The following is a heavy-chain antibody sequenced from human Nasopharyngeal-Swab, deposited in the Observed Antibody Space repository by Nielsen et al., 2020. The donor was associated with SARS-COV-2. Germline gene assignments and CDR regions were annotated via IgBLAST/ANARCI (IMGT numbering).Heavy chain of an antibody. J-gene: IGHJ3*02. V-gene: IGHV4-4*07. Sequence: GSLRLSCTVSGGSISSYYWSWIRQPAGKGLEWIGRIYTSGSTNYNPSLKSRVTMSVDTSKNQFSLKLSSVTAADTAVYYCAMRLDAFDIWGQGTMVTVSS. CDR1: GGSISSYY. CDR2: IYTSGST. D-gene: IGHD4-11*01. CDR3: AMRLDAFDI.